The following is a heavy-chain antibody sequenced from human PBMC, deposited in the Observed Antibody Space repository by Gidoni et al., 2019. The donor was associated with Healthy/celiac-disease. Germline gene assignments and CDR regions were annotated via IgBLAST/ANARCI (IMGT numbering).Heavy chain of an antibody. Sequence: QVQLVQSGAEVKKPGTSVKVSCKASGYTFTSYAMHWVRQAPGQRLEWMGWINAGNGNTKYSQKFQGRVTITRDTSASTAYMELSSLRSEDTAVYYCARVYGDYGWFDPWGQGTLVTVSS. CDR1: GYTFTSYA. D-gene: IGHD4-17*01. CDR3: ARVYGDYGWFDP. J-gene: IGHJ5*02. V-gene: IGHV1-3*01. CDR2: INAGNGNT.